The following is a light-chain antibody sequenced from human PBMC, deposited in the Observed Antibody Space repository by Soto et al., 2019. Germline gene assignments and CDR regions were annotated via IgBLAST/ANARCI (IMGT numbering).Light chain of an antibody. CDR2: NVY. CDR3: SAYTVSRTYV. V-gene: IGLV2-14*03. J-gene: IGLJ1*01. CDR1: SSDVGAYNF. Sequence: QSALTQPASVSGSPVQSITISCTGTSSDVGAYNFVSWHQQHPGKAPKLMIYNVYDRPSGISYRFSGSKSGNTASLTISGLQGEDEADYYCSAYTVSRTYVFGTGTKLTVL.